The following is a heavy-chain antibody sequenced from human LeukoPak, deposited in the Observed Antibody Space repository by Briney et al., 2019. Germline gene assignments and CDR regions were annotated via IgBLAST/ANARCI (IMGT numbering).Heavy chain of an antibody. Sequence: GETLKITCKGSGYTFSSDCVAWVRQIPGKGLEWMGIIYPGDSDTSYSPAFQGQVTISAHKAIRTAYLQWSSLKASDTAMYYCARHLSGLSYVCWGQGTLVTVRS. CDR3: ARHLSGLSYVC. V-gene: IGHV5-51*01. CDR1: GYTFSSDC. D-gene: IGHD6-19*01. CDR2: IYPGDSDT. J-gene: IGHJ4*02.